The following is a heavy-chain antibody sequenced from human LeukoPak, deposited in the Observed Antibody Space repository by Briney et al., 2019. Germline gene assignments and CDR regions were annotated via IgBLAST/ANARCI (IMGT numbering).Heavy chain of an antibody. J-gene: IGHJ5*02. CDR2: XXTILGIA. CDR3: ARETYSSSTPRKNWFDP. D-gene: IGHD6-6*01. CDR1: GGTFSSYA. Sequence: SVKVSCKASGGTFSSYAISWVRQAPGQGLEXXXXXXTILGIANYAQKFQGRVTITADKSTSTAYMELSSLRSEDTAVYYCARETYSSSTPRKNWFDPWGQGTLVTVSS. V-gene: IGHV1-69*10.